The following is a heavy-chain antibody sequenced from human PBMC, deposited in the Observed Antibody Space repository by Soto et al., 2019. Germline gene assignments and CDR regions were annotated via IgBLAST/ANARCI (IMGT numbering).Heavy chain of an antibody. D-gene: IGHD6-19*01. V-gene: IGHV3-15*01. CDR2: IKRQSDGATT. CDR3: TTLVAGPAWGDDY. J-gene: IGHJ4*02. CDR1: GFTFTNAW. Sequence: EVHLVASGGGLVTPGGTVILSCAASGFTFTNAWMSWVRQAPGKGLEWLGRIKRQSDGATTDYAAPVKGRFFISRDDTQSTLYLQMNSPKVEDTAVYYCTTLVAGPAWGDDYWGQGTLVTVSS.